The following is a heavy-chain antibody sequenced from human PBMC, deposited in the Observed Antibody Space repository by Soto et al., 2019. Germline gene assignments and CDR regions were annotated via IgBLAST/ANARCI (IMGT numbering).Heavy chain of an antibody. D-gene: IGHD3-3*01. Sequence: SETLSLTCAVSGYSISSGYYWGWIRQPPGKVLEWIGSIYHNESTYYNPSLKSRVTISVDTSKTQFSLKISSVTAADTAVYYCARYGVSMGFWGQGTLVTVSS. CDR2: IYHNEST. CDR1: GYSISSGYY. J-gene: IGHJ4*01. CDR3: ARYGVSMGF. V-gene: IGHV4-38-2*01.